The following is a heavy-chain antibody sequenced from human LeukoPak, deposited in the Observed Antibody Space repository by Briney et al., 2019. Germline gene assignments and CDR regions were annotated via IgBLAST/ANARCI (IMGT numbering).Heavy chain of an antibody. D-gene: IGHD4-17*01. CDR2: IYSGGST. J-gene: IGHJ4*02. CDR3: ARTPDYGDPNHYDY. V-gene: IGHV3-66*01. CDR1: GFTVSSNY. Sequence: AGGSLRLSCAASGFTVSSNYMSWVRQAPGKGLEWVSVIYSGGSTYYADSVKGRFTISRDNSKNTLYLQMNSLRAEDTAVYYCARTPDYGDPNHYDYWGQGTLVTVSS.